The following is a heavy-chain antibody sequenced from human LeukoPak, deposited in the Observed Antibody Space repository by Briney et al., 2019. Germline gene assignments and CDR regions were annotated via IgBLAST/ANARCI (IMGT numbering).Heavy chain of an antibody. V-gene: IGHV4-59*12. CDR1: IDSIKNYY. CDR3: ARGNYGSGSYYVVDFDY. D-gene: IGHD3-10*01. J-gene: IGHJ4*02. Sequence: PSESLSPTCTVSIDSIKNYYWNWIRKHPRMGLEWIGSIYHTGNTNYNPSLKSRLSMSIDPSKNQFSLKLNSVTAADTAVYYCARGNYGSGSYYVVDFDYWGRGTLVTVSS. CDR2: IYHTGNT.